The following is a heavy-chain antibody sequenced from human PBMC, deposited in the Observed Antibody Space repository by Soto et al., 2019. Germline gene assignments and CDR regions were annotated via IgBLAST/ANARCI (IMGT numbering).Heavy chain of an antibody. CDR2: ISSGSKTI. CDR1: GFTFSGYS. CDR3: VREAILGVGGYGY. J-gene: IGHJ4*02. V-gene: IGHV3-48*02. D-gene: IGHD3-3*01. Sequence: TGGSLRLSCAASGFTFSGYSVNWVRQAPGKGLEWISYISSGSKTIYYADSVKGRFIVSRDNAKNSQYLQMSSLRDEDTAVYYCVREAILGVGGYGYWGQGAVVTVSS.